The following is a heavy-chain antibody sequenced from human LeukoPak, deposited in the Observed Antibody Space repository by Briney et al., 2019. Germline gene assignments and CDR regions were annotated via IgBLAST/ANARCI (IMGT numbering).Heavy chain of an antibody. V-gene: IGHV4-59*01. CDR1: GGSISSYY. J-gene: IGHJ3*02. CDR3: ARAVNYYDSSGFTNTDDAFDI. CDR2: IYYSGST. Sequence: SETLSLTCTVSGGSISSYYWSWIRQPPGKGLEWIGYIYYSGSTTYNPSLKSRVTISVDTFKNQFSLKLSSVTAADTAVYYCARAVNYYDSSGFTNTDDAFDIWGQGTMVTVSS. D-gene: IGHD3-22*01.